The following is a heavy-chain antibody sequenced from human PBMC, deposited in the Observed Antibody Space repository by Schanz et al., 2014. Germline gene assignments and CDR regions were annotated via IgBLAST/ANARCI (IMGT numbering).Heavy chain of an antibody. V-gene: IGHV1-18*01. CDR2: ISAYNGNT. Sequence: QVQLVQSGAEVRKPGSSVKVSCKASGGTFSSYTISWVRQAPGQGLEWMGRISAYNGNTNYAQKLQGRVTMTTDTATSTAYMELRSLRSDDTAVYYCGRGFSRSYIDFWGQGTLITVSS. CDR1: GGTFSSYT. D-gene: IGHD3-10*01. CDR3: GRGFSRSYIDF. J-gene: IGHJ4*02.